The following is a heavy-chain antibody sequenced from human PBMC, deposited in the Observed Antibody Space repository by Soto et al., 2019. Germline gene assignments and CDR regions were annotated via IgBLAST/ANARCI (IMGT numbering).Heavy chain of an antibody. Sequence: QVQLQESGPGLVKSSQTLSLTCIVSGGSLSSGDYYWSWLRQHTGKGLEWIGYITYSGSTYYNPSLKSRVTLSIDTSNNHYSLKLNSVTAADTYVYYCAREDGADKARFEPWGQGTLVTVAS. J-gene: IGHJ5*02. D-gene: IGHD3-16*01. CDR1: GGSLSSGDYY. V-gene: IGHV4-31*03. CDR3: AREDGADKARFEP. CDR2: ITYSGST.